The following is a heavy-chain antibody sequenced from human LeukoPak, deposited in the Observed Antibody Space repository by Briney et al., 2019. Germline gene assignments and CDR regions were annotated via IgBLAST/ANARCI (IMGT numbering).Heavy chain of an antibody. CDR2: ISSSSSYI. CDR3: ASGHSSSWYYY. Sequence: GGSLRLSCAASGFTFDDYAMHWVRQAPGKGLEWVSSISSSSSYIYYADSVKGRFTISRDNAKNSLYLQMNSLRAEDTAVYYCASGHSSSWYYYWGQGTLVTVSS. CDR1: GFTFDDYA. D-gene: IGHD6-13*01. V-gene: IGHV3-21*01. J-gene: IGHJ4*02.